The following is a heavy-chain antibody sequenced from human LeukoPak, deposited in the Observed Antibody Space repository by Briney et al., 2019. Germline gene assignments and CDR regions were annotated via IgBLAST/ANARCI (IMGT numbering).Heavy chain of an antibody. Sequence: ASVKVSCKASGYTFTGYYMHWVRQAPGQGLEWMGWINPNSGGTDYAQKFQGRVTMTRDTSISTAYMELSRLRSDDTAVYYCLYGSGSYYPGGNYFGYWGQGTLVTVSS. CDR1: GYTFTGYY. D-gene: IGHD3-10*01. CDR2: INPNSGGT. CDR3: LYGSGSYYPGGNYFGY. J-gene: IGHJ4*02. V-gene: IGHV1-2*02.